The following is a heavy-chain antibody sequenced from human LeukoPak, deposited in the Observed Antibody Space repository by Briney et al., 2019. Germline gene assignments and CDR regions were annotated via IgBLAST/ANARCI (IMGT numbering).Heavy chain of an antibody. Sequence: GASLKISCKGSGYIFTSYWISWVRQMPGKGLEWMGRIDPSDSYTNYSPSFQGHVTISADKSISTAYLQWSRLKASDTAMYYCARTAVGSFFDYWGEGTLVTVSS. D-gene: IGHD6-13*01. J-gene: IGHJ4*02. CDR1: GYIFTSYW. CDR2: IDPSDSYT. V-gene: IGHV5-10-1*01. CDR3: ARTAVGSFFDY.